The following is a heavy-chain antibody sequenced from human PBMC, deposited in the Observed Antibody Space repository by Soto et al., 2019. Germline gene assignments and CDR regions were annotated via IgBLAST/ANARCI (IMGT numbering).Heavy chain of an antibody. CDR3: SRDVVVGAKALNY. CDR1: GFTFSNCW. J-gene: IGHJ4*02. CDR2: IKEDGSEK. D-gene: IGHD2-15*01. Sequence: GGSLRLSCAASGFTFSNCWMTWVRQAPGKGLEWVANIKEDGSEKHYVDSVKGRFTISRDNAKNSLYLQMNSLRVEDTAVYFCSRDVVVGAKALNYWGQGALVTASS. V-gene: IGHV3-7*01.